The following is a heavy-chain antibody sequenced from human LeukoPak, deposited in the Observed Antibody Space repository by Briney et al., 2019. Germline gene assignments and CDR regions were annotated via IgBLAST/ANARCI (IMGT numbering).Heavy chain of an antibody. J-gene: IGHJ4*02. D-gene: IGHD3-10*01. V-gene: IGHV3-7*01. CDR1: GFTFRSYW. CDR3: ALNPDYYGSGSFDY. Sequence: GSLRLSFATSGFTFRSYWMRWVRQAPGKGLEWVAGIKEDGSEKYYVDSVKGRFTISRDNAKNSLYLQMNSLRAEDTAVYYCALNPDYYGSGSFDYWGQGTLVTVSS. CDR2: IKEDGSEK.